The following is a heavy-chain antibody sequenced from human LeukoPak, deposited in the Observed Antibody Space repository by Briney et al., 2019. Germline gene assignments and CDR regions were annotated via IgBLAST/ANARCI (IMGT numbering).Heavy chain of an antibody. D-gene: IGHD3-22*01. V-gene: IGHV1-2*04. CDR3: ARDSGDYYDSSGYFDY. J-gene: IGHJ4*02. CDR2: INPNSGGT. Sequence: ASVKVSCKASGYTFTGYYMHWVRQAPGQGLEWMGWINPNSGGTNYAQEFQGWVTMTRDTSISTAYMELSRLRSDDTAVYYCARDSGDYYDSSGYFDYWGQGTLVTVSS. CDR1: GYTFTGYY.